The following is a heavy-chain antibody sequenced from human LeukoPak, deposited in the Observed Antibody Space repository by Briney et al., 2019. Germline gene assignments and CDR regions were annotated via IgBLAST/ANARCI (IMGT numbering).Heavy chain of an antibody. CDR2: RNHHRGSK. V-gene: IGHV3-7*03. CDR3: ARDFGLRCSGGTCYSVYYYGMDV. Sequence: ETLTLTCSASGYSFSNYYYYCFLQPPAKELLEGTDRNHHRGSKYYVDSLKGRFTISRDTAKNSLYLQMNSLRAEDTAVYYCARDFGLRCSGGTCYSVYYYGMDVWGKGTTVTVSS. CDR1: GYSFSNYY. J-gene: IGHJ6*04. D-gene: IGHD2-15*01.